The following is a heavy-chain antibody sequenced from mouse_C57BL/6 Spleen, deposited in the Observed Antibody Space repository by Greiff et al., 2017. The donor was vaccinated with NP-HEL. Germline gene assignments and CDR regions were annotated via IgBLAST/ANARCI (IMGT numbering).Heavy chain of an antibody. CDR3: ARDGTSYFDY. V-gene: IGHV1-62-2*01. Sequence: VQLQQSGAELVKPGASVKLSCKASGYTFTEYTIHWVKQRSGQGLEWIGWFYTGSGSLKYNEKFKDKATLTVDKSSSTAYMQRRSLTSEDSAVYYCARDGTSYFDYWGQGTTLTGSS. CDR2: FYTGSGSL. D-gene: IGHD4-1*01. J-gene: IGHJ2*01. CDR1: GYTFTEYT.